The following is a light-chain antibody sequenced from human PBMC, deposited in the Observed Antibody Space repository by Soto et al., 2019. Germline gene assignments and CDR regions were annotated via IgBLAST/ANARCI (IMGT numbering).Light chain of an antibody. J-gene: IGLJ1*01. V-gene: IGLV1-40*01. CDR1: SSNIGAGYD. CDR3: QSFDSSLTGWV. Sequence: QSLLTQPPSVSSAPGQRVTISCTGSSSNIGAGYDVHWYQQLPGTAPKLLIYDNNNRPSGVPDRFSGSKSGTSASLAITGLQAEDEADYYCQSFDSSLTGWVFGTGTKVTVL. CDR2: DNN.